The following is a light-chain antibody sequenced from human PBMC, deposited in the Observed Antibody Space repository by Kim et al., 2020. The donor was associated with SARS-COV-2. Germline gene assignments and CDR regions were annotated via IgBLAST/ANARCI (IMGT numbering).Light chain of an antibody. CDR2: DVN. Sequence: GQSITISCIGTSSDVGGYDFVSWYQQCPDKAPKLIIYDVNKRPSGTSNRFSGSKSGNTASLSISGLQAEDEADYYCTSYTITSTYVFGTGTKVTVL. V-gene: IGLV2-14*04. J-gene: IGLJ1*01. CDR3: TSYTITSTYV. CDR1: SSDVGGYDF.